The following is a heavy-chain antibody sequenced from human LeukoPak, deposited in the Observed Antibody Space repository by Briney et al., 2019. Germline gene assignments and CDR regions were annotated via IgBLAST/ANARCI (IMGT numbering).Heavy chain of an antibody. CDR2: IYYSGST. Sequence: SETLSLTCAVSGGSISSSSYYWGWIRQPPGKGLEWIVSIYYSGSTYYNPSLKSRVTISVDTSKNQFSLKLSSVTAADTAVYYCARLVVGGWFDPWGQGTLVTVSS. CDR3: ARLVVGGWFDP. J-gene: IGHJ5*02. D-gene: IGHD1-26*01. CDR1: GGSISSSSYY. V-gene: IGHV4-39*01.